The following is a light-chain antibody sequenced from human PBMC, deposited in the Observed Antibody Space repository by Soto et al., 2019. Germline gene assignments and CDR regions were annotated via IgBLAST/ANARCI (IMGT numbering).Light chain of an antibody. CDR2: DAS. Sequence: DIPMTQSPSTLSASVGDRVTITCRASQSISSWLAWYQQKPGKAPKLLIYDASSLESGVPSRFSGSGSGTEFILTISSLQPDDFATYYCQQYNSYSRTFGQGTKVEIK. CDR1: QSISSW. J-gene: IGKJ1*01. V-gene: IGKV1-5*01. CDR3: QQYNSYSRT.